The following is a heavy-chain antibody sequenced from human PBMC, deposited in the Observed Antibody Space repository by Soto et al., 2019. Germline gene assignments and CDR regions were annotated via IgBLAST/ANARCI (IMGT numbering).Heavy chain of an antibody. D-gene: IGHD3-22*01. J-gene: IGHJ4*02. V-gene: IGHV3-7*01. CDR2: IKQDGSEK. CDR1: GFTLSAYW. CDR3: ARALDPYYYDSSGYDPSGY. Sequence: GGSLRLSCAASGFTLSAYWMHWVRQAPGKGLEWVANIKQDGSEKYYVDSVKGRFTISRDNAKNSLYLQMNSLRAEDTAVYYCARALDPYYYDSSGYDPSGYWGQGTLVTVSS.